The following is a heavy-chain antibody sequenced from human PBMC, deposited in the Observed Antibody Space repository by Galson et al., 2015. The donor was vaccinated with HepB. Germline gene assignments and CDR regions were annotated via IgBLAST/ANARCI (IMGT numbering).Heavy chain of an antibody. CDR2: INTAAGYT. Sequence: SVKVSCKASGYIFTIFGLHWVRQAPGQGLEWMGWINTAAGYTRYSQKFQGRVTITRDTSASTAYMELRSLRSDDTAVYYCATATADCSSGTCRPTLFDYWGQGTLVTVSS. J-gene: IGHJ4*02. V-gene: IGHV1-3*04. CDR3: ATATADCSSGTCRPTLFDY. CDR1: GYIFTIFG. D-gene: IGHD2-15*01.